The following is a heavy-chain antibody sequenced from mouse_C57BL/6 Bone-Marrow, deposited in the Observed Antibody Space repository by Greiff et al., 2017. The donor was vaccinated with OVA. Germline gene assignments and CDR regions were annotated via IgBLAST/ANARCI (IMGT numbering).Heavy chain of an antibody. CDR2: INPSSGYT. D-gene: IGHD3-1*01. J-gene: IGHJ4*01. Sequence: QVQLQQSGAELARPGASVKMSCKASGYTFTSYTMHWVKQRPGQGLEWIGYINPSSGYTKYNQKFKDKATLTADKSSSTAYMQLSSLTSEDSAVYYCARSGAGAMDYWGQGTSVTVSS. V-gene: IGHV1-4*01. CDR1: GYTFTSYT. CDR3: ARSGAGAMDY.